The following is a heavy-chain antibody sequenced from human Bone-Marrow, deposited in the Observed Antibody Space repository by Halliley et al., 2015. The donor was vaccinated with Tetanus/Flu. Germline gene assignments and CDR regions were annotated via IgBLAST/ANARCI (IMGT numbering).Heavy chain of an antibody. CDR3: TTHSSSYYFDY. Sequence: SLRLSCAASGFTFSNTWMSWVRQAPGKGPEWVARIKSKTDGGTTDYAAPVKGRFTVSRDDLKNTLYLQMNSLKIEDTAVYYCTTHSSSYYFDYWGQGTLVPVSS. D-gene: IGHD6-6*01. V-gene: IGHV3-15*01. CDR2: IKSKTDGGTT. CDR1: GFTFSNTW. J-gene: IGHJ4*02.